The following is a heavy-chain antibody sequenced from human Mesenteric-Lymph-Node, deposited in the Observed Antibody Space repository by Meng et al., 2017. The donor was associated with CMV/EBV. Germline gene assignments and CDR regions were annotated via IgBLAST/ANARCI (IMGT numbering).Heavy chain of an antibody. J-gene: IGHJ5*02. Sequence: YTFTNYAMNWVRQAPGQGLEWMGWINTNTGNPTYAQGFTGRFVFSLDTSVSTAYLQISSLKAGDTAIYYCARADGGTPYTSSWYFDPWGQGTLVTVSS. CDR2: INTNTGNP. CDR1: YTFTNYA. D-gene: IGHD6-13*01. CDR3: ARADGGTPYTSSWYFDP. V-gene: IGHV7-4-1*02.